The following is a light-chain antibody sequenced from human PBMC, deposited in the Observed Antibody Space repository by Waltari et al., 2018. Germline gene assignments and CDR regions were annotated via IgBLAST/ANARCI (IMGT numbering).Light chain of an antibody. CDR1: QSMSIN. J-gene: IGKJ1*01. CDR2: GAS. Sequence: EIVMTQSPATLSVSPGERATLACRASQSMSINLAGYQQKPGQAPRLLFYGASIRATGIPARFSGSGSGTEFTLTINSMQSEDFAVYYCQQYNNWPLLFGQGTKVEIK. CDR3: QQYNNWPLL. V-gene: IGKV3-15*01.